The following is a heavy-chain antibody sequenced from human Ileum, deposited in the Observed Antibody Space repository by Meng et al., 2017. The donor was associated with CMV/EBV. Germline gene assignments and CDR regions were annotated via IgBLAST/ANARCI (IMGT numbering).Heavy chain of an antibody. CDR2: LSADGTMS. V-gene: IGHV3-30*14. CDR1: GFGFSSYP. CDR3: TRGLGVVGATPRAYYGMDV. J-gene: IGHJ6*02. Sequence: GESLKISCAASGFGFSSYPMHWMRQPPGKGPEWVAVLSADGTMSYYSNSVKGRFTISRDNSKSTMYLQVNSLKKEDTAIYYCTRGLGVVGATPRAYYGMDVWGQGTSVTGAS. D-gene: IGHD1-26*01.